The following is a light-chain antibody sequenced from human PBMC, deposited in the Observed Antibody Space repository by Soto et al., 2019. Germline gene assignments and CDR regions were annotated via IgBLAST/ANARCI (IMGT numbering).Light chain of an antibody. V-gene: IGKV3-11*01. CDR2: GAS. CDR1: QSVNTY. Sequence: EIVLTQSPVTLSLSPGERVTLSCRASQSVNTYLTWHQQKPGQAPRLLMSGASNRASGVPVRFSGSGSGTDFTLTISSLEPEDFAVYYCQQHSNWPPITFGQGTRLEIK. CDR3: QQHSNWPPIT. J-gene: IGKJ5*01.